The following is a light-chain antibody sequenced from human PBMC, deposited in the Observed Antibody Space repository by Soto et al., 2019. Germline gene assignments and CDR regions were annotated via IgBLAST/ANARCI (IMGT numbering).Light chain of an antibody. V-gene: IGLV2-14*01. J-gene: IGLJ2*01. CDR3: SSYTGTNTLV. CDR1: RSDVGGYNF. Sequence: QSALTQPASVSGSPGQSITISCTGTRSDVGGYNFVSWYQQHPGKVPKLLIYDVTHRPSGVSNRFSASKSANTASLTISGLQAEDEADYYCSSYTGTNTLVFGGGNKLTVL. CDR2: DVT.